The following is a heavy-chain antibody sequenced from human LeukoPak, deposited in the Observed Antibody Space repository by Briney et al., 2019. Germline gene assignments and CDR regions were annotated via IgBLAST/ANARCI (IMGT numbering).Heavy chain of an antibody. D-gene: IGHD5-18*01. CDR3: ARDESSGYSYGTYYYGMDV. Sequence: GGSLRLSCAASGFTFSSYGMHWVRRAPGKGLEWVAVISYDGSNKYYADSVKGRFTISRDNSKNTLYLQMNSLRAEDTAVYYCARDESSGYSYGTYYYGMDVWGQGTTVTVSS. J-gene: IGHJ6*02. CDR1: GFTFSSYG. CDR2: ISYDGSNK. V-gene: IGHV3-30-3*01.